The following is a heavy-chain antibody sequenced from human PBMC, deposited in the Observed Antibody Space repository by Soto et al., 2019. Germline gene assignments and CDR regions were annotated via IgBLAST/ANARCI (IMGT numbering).Heavy chain of an antibody. D-gene: IGHD3-22*01. CDR2: IYYSGST. Sequence: QVQLQESGPGLVKPSETLSLACTVSGGSISSYYWSWIRQPPGKGLEWIGYIYYSGSTNYNPSLKSRVTISVDTSKNQFYLKLSSVTAADTAVYYCARSYAGVYYYDSSGYPPDAFDIWGQGTMVTVSS. CDR3: ARSYAGVYYYDSSGYPPDAFDI. CDR1: GGSISSYY. V-gene: IGHV4-59*01. J-gene: IGHJ3*02.